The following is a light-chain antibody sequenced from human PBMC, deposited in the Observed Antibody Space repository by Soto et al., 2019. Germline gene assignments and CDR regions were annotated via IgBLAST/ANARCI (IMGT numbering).Light chain of an antibody. Sequence: DIKLTQSPSTLSASVGDRVTITCRASQNVNIWLTWYQQRPGKAPKLLIYEASNLESGVSSRFSGRGSGTEFTLAISGLQPDDFATYYCQQYNSYSQTFGQGTKVDI. CDR1: QNVNIW. CDR2: EAS. J-gene: IGKJ1*01. V-gene: IGKV1-5*03. CDR3: QQYNSYSQT.